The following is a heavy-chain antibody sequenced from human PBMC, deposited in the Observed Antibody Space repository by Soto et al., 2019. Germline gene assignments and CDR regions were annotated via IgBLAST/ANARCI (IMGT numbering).Heavy chain of an antibody. CDR2: ISYDGSNK. Sequence: PGGSLRLSCAASGFTFSSYGMHWVRQAPGKGLEWVAVISYDGSNKYYADSVKGRFTISRDNSKNTLYLQMNSLRAEDTAVYYCAKKDENYTEAYYYYGMDVWGQGTTVTVSS. J-gene: IGHJ6*02. CDR3: AKKDENYTEAYYYYGMDV. CDR1: GFTFSSYG. D-gene: IGHD3-3*01. V-gene: IGHV3-30*18.